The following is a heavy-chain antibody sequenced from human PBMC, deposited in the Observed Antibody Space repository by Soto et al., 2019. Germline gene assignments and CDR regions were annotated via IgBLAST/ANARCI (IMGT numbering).Heavy chain of an antibody. V-gene: IGHV4-39*01. CDR3: ARRPNYYGSSGFGFYLDY. CDR2: MYYSGST. D-gene: IGHD3-22*01. J-gene: IGHJ4*01. Sequence: PSETLSLTCTVSGGSISSSGFYWGWLRQSPGGGLEWIGNMYYSGSTYYNPSLKSRVTISDDTSRNQFFLRLTSVTAADTAVYYCARRPNYYGSSGFGFYLDYWGQGKLVTVSS. CDR1: GGSISSSGFY.